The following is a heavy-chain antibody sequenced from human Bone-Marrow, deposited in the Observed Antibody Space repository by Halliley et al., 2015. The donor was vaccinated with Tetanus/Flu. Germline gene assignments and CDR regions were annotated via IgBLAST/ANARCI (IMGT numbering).Heavy chain of an antibody. J-gene: IGHJ4*02. CDR2: IYAIGST. CDR3: ASTRYGLGTNFKYFDT. Sequence: TLSLTCAVSGASISSGGYFWSWIRQPTGKGLEWIGYIYAIGSTYFNPSLKSRASISVDSSKNQFSLNLTSVTAADTAVYYCASTRYGLGTNFKYFDTWAEGTLVSVSS. CDR1: GASISSGGYF. V-gene: IGHV4-30-4*08. D-gene: IGHD3-10*01.